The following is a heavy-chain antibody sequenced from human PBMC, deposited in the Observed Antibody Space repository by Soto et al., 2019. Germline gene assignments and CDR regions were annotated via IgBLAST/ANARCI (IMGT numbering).Heavy chain of an antibody. CDR2: INGRSNYV. Sequence: EVQVVESGGGLVKPGGSLRLSCVFSGFTFSTYTMNWVRQAPGKGLERVSSINGRSNYVYYADVVKGRFTISRDNVKNSLYLQMNRLRAEDAAIYYCAREDGVVGSSSAFDHWGLGTLVTVSS. D-gene: IGHD1-26*01. CDR3: AREDGVVGSSSAFDH. CDR1: GFTFSTYT. J-gene: IGHJ4*02. V-gene: IGHV3-21*01.